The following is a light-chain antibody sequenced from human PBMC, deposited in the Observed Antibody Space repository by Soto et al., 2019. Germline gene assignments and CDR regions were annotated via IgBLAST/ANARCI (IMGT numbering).Light chain of an antibody. CDR2: FSH. V-gene: IGLV1-44*01. CDR1: TSNIATNS. CDR3: QSYDSSLTNAV. J-gene: IGLJ2*01. Sequence: QSVLTQPPSASGTPGQTVTISCSGGTSNIATNSIAWYQHLPGTAPKLLIYFSHQRPLGVPDRFSGSKSGTSGSLVISGLQSEDEADYHCQSYDSSLTNAVFGGGTKLTVL.